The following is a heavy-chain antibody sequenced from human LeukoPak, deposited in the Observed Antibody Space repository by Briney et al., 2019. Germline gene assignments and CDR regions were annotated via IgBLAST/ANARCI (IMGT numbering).Heavy chain of an antibody. CDR2: VYYSGST. CDR3: ARQSSGSYYGWYLDL. D-gene: IGHD1-26*01. Sequence: PSETLSLTCTVSGSSISSYYWSWIRQPPGKGLEWIGYVYYSGSTNYNPSLKNRVTISVDTSKNQFSLKLSSVTAADTAVYYCARQSSGSYYGWYLDLWGRGTLVTVSS. V-gene: IGHV4-59*01. J-gene: IGHJ2*01. CDR1: GSSISSYY.